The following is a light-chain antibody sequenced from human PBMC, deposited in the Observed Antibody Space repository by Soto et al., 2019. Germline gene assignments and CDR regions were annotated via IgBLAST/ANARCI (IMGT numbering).Light chain of an antibody. V-gene: IGKV3-11*01. J-gene: IGKJ1*01. CDR1: QRVSNY. Sequence: EIVLTQSPDTLSLSPGERATLSCRASQRVSNYLAWYQQKPGQAPKLLIFDASNRATGVPARLSGSGSGTDFTLTISSLEPEDFAVYYCLQRSNWRKTFGQGTRVEIK. CDR2: DAS. CDR3: LQRSNWRKT.